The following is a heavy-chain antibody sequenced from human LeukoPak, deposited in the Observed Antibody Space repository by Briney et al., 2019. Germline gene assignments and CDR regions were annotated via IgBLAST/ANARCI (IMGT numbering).Heavy chain of an antibody. Sequence: GGSLRLSCAASGFTFSSYSMNWVRQAPGKGLEWVSSISSSSYIYYADSVKGRFTISRDNAKNSLYLQMNSRRAEDTAVYYCASQVGSGSYFPGDYWGQGTLVTVSP. V-gene: IGHV3-21*01. D-gene: IGHD1-26*01. CDR1: GFTFSSYS. CDR2: ISSSSYI. J-gene: IGHJ4*02. CDR3: ASQVGSGSYFPGDY.